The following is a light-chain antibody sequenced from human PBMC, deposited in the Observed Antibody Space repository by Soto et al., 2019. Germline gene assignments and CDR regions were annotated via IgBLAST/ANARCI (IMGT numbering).Light chain of an antibody. CDR3: QQYNNWPPWT. CDR1: QSVSSSY. Sequence: EIILTPSPDTLSLSPVERATLSCRASQSVSSSYLAWYQPKPGQAPRLLIYGASTRATGIPARFSGSGSGTEFTLTISSLQSEDFAVYYCQQYNNWPPWTFGQGTKVDIK. CDR2: GAS. J-gene: IGKJ1*01. V-gene: IGKV3-15*01.